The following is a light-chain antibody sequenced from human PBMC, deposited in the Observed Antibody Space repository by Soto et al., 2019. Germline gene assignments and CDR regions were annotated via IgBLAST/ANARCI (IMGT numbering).Light chain of an antibody. Sequence: QSVLTQPPSASETPGQRVTISCSGSSSSVGFDYVDWYQHVPGAAPKLLIYRNNLRPSEVPDRFSGSKSGTSASLAISGLQSEDEADYHCASWDDSLNGVVFGGGTKLTVL. J-gene: IGLJ2*01. CDR2: RNN. V-gene: IGLV1-44*01. CDR3: ASWDDSLNGVV. CDR1: SSSVGFDY.